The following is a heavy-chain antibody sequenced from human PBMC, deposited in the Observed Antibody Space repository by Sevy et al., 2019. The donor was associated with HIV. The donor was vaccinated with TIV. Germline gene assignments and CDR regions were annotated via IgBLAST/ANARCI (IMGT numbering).Heavy chain of an antibody. Sequence: GGSLRLSCAASGFTXSNYWMSWIRQTPGKGLERVANIKFDGSNTYYVDSVRGRLTVSRDNARYSLHLQMNSLTAEDAGLYYCVRDRTXGEGXXXXXYWGRXALVTVSS. CDR3: VRDRTXGEGXXXXXY. V-gene: IGHV3-7*01. D-gene: IGHD1-7*01. J-gene: IGHJ4*02. CDR1: GFTXSNYW. CDR2: IKFDGSNT.